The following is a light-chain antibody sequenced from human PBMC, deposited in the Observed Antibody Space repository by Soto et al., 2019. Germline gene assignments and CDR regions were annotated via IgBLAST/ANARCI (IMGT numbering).Light chain of an antibody. Sequence: QSVLTQPHSASGTPGQRVTICCSGSHSNIGTKAVKWFQQVPGAAPKSLIYKTDQRPSGVPDRFSGSKSGTSASLAISGLQPEDEADYYCASWDDSLNGVVFGGGTKLTVL. CDR1: HSNIGTKA. CDR3: ASWDDSLNGVV. CDR2: KTD. V-gene: IGLV1-44*01. J-gene: IGLJ3*02.